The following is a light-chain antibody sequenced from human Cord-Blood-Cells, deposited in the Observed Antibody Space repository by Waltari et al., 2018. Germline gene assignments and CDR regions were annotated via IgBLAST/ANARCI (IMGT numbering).Light chain of an antibody. Sequence: EIVLTQSPATLSLPPGVRATLSCRASQRVSSYLTWYQQKPGQAPRLLIYDASNRATGIPARFSGSGSGTDFTRTISSLEPEDFAVYYCQQRSNWPTFGPGTKVDIK. CDR1: QRVSSY. V-gene: IGKV3-11*01. CDR3: QQRSNWPT. J-gene: IGKJ3*01. CDR2: DAS.